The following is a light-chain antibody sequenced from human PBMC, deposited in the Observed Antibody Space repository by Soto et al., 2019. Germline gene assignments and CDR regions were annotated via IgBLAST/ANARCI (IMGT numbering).Light chain of an antibody. CDR2: WAS. CDR3: QQYYSTPLT. Sequence: DIVMTQSPDSLAVSLGERATINCKSSQSVLYSSNNKNCLAWYQQKPGQPPKLLIYWASTRESGDPDRFNRDGSGTDFTQPISSLQAEDVAVYYCQQYYSTPLTFGPGPKEDI. CDR1: QSVLYSSNNKNC. J-gene: IGKJ3*01. V-gene: IGKV4-1*01.